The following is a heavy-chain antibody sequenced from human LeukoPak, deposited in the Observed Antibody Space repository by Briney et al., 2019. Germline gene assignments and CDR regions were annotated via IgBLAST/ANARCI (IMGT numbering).Heavy chain of an antibody. J-gene: IGHJ4*02. V-gene: IGHV3-7*03. CDR2: IKRDGSEK. CDR1: GFTFSSYW. D-gene: IGHD6-13*01. CDR3: ARSLPYGTTWYGRSDF. Sequence: GGSLRLSCAASGFTFSSYWMSWVRQAPGKGLEWVANIKRDGSEKYYVDSVKGRFTISRDNAKNSLYLQMNSLRAEDTAIYYCARSLPYGTTWYGRSDFWGQGTLVTVSS.